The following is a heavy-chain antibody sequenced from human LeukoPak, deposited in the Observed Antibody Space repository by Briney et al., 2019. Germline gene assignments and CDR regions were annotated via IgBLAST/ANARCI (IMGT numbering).Heavy chain of an antibody. J-gene: IGHJ4*02. CDR1: GFTFSIYS. CDR2: ISSSSSTI. Sequence: GGSLRLSCAASGFTFSIYSMNWVRQAPGKGPEWVSYISSSSSTIKYADSVKGRLTISRDNAKNSLYLQMNSLSAEDTAVYYCARDLESYLDYWGQGTLVTVSS. CDR3: ARDLESYLDY. D-gene: IGHD5-24*01. V-gene: IGHV3-48*04.